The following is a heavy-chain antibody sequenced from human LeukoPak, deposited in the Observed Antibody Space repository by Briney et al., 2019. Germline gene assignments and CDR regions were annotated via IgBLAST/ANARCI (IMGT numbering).Heavy chain of an antibody. Sequence: SVKVSCKASGGTFSSYAISWVRQAPGQGLEWMGGIIPIFGTANYAQKFQGRVTITADESTSTAYMELSSLRSEDTAVYYCARVLKGYDYVWGSYRLQGPFDYWGQGTLVTVSS. V-gene: IGHV1-69*13. J-gene: IGHJ4*02. CDR3: ARVLKGYDYVWGSYRLQGPFDY. CDR1: GGTFSSYA. CDR2: IIPIFGTA. D-gene: IGHD3-16*02.